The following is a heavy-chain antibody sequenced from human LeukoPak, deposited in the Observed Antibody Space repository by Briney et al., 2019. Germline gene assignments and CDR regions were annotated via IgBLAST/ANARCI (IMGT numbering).Heavy chain of an antibody. J-gene: IGHJ4*02. CDR3: ARAVAVAGRLLYLDY. Sequence: GGSLRLSCAASGFTFSSYDMHWVRQATGKGLEWVSAIGTAGDTYYPGSVKGRFTISRENAKNSLYLQMNSLRAGGTAVYYCARAVAVAGRLLYLDYWGQGTLVTVSS. CDR2: IGTAGDT. CDR1: GFTFSSYD. V-gene: IGHV3-13*01. D-gene: IGHD6-19*01.